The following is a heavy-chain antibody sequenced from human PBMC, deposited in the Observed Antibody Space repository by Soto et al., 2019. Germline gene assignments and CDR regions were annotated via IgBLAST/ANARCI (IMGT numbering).Heavy chain of an antibody. D-gene: IGHD3-3*01. CDR1: GGSFSGYY. CDR3: ARSGRSGYYTPDYYYMDV. J-gene: IGHJ6*03. Sequence: SETLSLTCAVYGGSFSGYYWSWIRQPPGKGLEWIGEINHSGSTNYNPSLKSRVTISVDTSKNQFSLKLSSVTAADTAVYYCARSGRSGYYTPDYYYMDVWGKGTTVTVSS. V-gene: IGHV4-34*01. CDR2: INHSGST.